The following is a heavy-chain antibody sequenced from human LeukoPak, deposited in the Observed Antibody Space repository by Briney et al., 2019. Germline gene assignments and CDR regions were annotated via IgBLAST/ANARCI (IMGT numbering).Heavy chain of an antibody. Sequence: EASVKVSCKASGYTFTSYDINWVRQATGQGLEWMGWMNPNSGNTGYAQKFQGRVTMTRNTSISTAYMELSSLRSEDTAVYYCARAIRRSCTNGVCYIGYWGQGTLVTVSS. CDR1: GYTFTSYD. CDR2: MNPNSGNT. CDR3: ARAIRRSCTNGVCYIGY. V-gene: IGHV1-8*01. J-gene: IGHJ4*02. D-gene: IGHD2-8*01.